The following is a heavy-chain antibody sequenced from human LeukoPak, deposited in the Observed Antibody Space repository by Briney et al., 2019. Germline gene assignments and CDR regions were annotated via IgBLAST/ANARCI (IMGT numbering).Heavy chain of an antibody. Sequence: SETLSLTCTVSGGSISSGGYYWSWIRQHPGKGLEWIGYIYYSGSTYYNPSLKSRVTISVDTSKNQFSLKLSSVTAADTAVYYCARWWHDYVWGSHRSRRYYFDYWGQGTLVTVSS. V-gene: IGHV4-31*03. CDR3: ARWWHDYVWGSHRSRRYYFDY. CDR2: IYYSGST. J-gene: IGHJ4*02. CDR1: GGSISSGGYY. D-gene: IGHD3-16*01.